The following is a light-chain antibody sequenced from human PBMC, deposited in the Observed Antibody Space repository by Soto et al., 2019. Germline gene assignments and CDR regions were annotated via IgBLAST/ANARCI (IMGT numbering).Light chain of an antibody. CDR1: SSNIGSNT. CDR2: SNN. Sequence: QSVLTQPPSTSGTPGQRVTISCSGSSSNIGSNTVNWYQQLPGAAPKLLIQSNNQRPSGVPDRFSGSQSGTSASLAISGRQSEDEADYYCAVWDDRLNGYVFGTGTKVTVL. CDR3: AVWDDRLNGYV. V-gene: IGLV1-44*01. J-gene: IGLJ1*01.